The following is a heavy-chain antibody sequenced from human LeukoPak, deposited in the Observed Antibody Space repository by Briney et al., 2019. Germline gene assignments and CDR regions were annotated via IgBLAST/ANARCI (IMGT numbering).Heavy chain of an antibody. CDR2: IKQDGSEK. Sequence: GGSLRLSCAASGFTFSSYWMSWVRQAPGKGLEWVANIKQDGSEKYYVDSVKGRFTISRDNAKNSLYLQMNSLRAEDTAVYYCAKEWSITILRMDVWGKGTTVTVSS. CDR1: GFTFSSYW. CDR3: AKEWSITILRMDV. V-gene: IGHV3-7*01. D-gene: IGHD3-3*01. J-gene: IGHJ6*04.